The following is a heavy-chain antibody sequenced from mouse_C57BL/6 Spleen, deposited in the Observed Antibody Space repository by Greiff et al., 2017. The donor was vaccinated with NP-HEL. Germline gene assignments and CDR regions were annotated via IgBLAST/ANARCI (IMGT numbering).Heavy chain of an antibody. D-gene: IGHD1-1*01. CDR1: GFTFSSYG. CDR2: ISSGGSYT. CDR3: ARPDYYGNSYVADYYAMDY. Sequence: EVQVVESGGDLVKPGGSLKLSCAASGFTFSSYGMSWVRQTPDKRLEWVATISSGGSYTYYPDSVKGRFTISRDNAKNTLYLQMSSLKSEDTAMYYCARPDYYGNSYVADYYAMDYWGQGTSVTVSS. V-gene: IGHV5-6*01. J-gene: IGHJ4*01.